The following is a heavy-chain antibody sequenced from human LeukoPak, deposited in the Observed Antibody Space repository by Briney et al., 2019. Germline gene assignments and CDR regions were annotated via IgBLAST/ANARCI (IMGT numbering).Heavy chain of an antibody. CDR1: GYTFTGYY. D-gene: IGHD3-10*01. J-gene: IGHJ5*02. Sequence: ASVKVSCKASGYTFTGYYMHWVRQAPGQGLEWMGWINPNSGGTNYAQKFQGRVTMTRDTSISTAYMELSRLRSDDTAVYYCARALMVRGVKWFDPWGQGTLVTVSS. CDR3: ARALMVRGVKWFDP. V-gene: IGHV1-2*02. CDR2: INPNSGGT.